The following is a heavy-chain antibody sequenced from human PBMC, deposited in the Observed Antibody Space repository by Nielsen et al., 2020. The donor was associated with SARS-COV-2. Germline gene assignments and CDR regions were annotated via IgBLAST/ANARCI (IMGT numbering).Heavy chain of an antibody. CDR2: ISAYNGNT. CDR3: AREMVVVDYYGLGSDLIIDAFDI. CDR1: GYTFTSYG. D-gene: IGHD3-10*01. Sequence: ASVKVSCKASGYTFTSYGISWVRQAPGQGLEWMGWISAYNGNTNYAQKLQGRVTMTTDTSTSTAYMELRSLRSDDTAVYYCAREMVVVDYYGLGSDLIIDAFDIWGQGTMVTVSS. V-gene: IGHV1-18*01. J-gene: IGHJ3*02.